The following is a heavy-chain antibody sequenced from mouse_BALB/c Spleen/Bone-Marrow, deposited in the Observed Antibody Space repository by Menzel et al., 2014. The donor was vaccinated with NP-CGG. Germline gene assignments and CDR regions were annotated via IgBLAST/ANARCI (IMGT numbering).Heavy chain of an antibody. Sequence: LVESGPELVKPGASVKMSCKASGYTFTSYVMHWVKQKPGQGLEWIGYINPYNDGTKYNEKFRGKAALTSDKSSSTAYMERSSLTSEDSAVYYCARGDYAMAYWGQGTSVTVSS. CDR1: GYTFTSYV. J-gene: IGHJ4*01. CDR3: ARGDYAMAY. V-gene: IGHV1-14*01. CDR2: INPYNDGT.